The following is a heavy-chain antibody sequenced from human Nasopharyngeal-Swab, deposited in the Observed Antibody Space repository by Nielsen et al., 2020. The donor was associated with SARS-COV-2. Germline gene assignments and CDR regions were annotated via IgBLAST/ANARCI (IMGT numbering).Heavy chain of an antibody. CDR3: ARGTGFCTRGSCGPFDS. D-gene: IGHD2-8*01. CDR2: IYSGGNA. Sequence: GESLKISCAASGFIITSNYMNWVRQAPGKGLEWVSVIYSGGNAYYADSVKGRFTISRDTSKNMLYLQMDSVRADDTAVYYCARGTGFCTRGSCGPFDSWGQGTLVSVSS. CDR1: GFIITSNY. V-gene: IGHV3-53*01. J-gene: IGHJ4*02.